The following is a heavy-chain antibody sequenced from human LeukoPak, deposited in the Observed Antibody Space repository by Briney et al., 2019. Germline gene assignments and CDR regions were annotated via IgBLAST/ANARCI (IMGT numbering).Heavy chain of an antibody. V-gene: IGHV3-74*01. CDR1: GFTFNYYW. CDR3: GLGYCRGGSCYHIDY. D-gene: IGHD2-15*01. Sequence: PGGSLRLSCAASGFTFNYYWMHWVRQAPGKGLMWVSRINGDGSRSYADSVKGRFTISRDNAKKTVDLQMNSLRVEDTAVYYCGLGYCRGGSCYHIDYWGQGTLVTVSS. CDR2: INGDGSR. J-gene: IGHJ4*02.